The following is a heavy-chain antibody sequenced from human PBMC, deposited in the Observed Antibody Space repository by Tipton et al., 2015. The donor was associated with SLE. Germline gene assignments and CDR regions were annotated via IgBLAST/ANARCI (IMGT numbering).Heavy chain of an antibody. D-gene: IGHD6-6*01. CDR3: AGQLSYYYGMDV. J-gene: IGHJ6*02. CDR2: ISYDGSYK. V-gene: IGHV3-30*04. Sequence: SLRLSCAASGFTFSSFAMHWVRQAPGKGLDWVAFISYDGSYKYYADSVKGRFTVSRDNSKNTLYLQMNSLRAEDTAVYYCAGQLSYYYGMDVWGQGTTVTVSS. CDR1: GFTFSSFA.